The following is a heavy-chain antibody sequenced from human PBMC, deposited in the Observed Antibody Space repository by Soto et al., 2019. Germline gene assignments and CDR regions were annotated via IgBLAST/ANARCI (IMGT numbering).Heavy chain of an antibody. CDR3: ASTKYDSSAYYYWYLVL. J-gene: IGHJ2*01. Sequence: QVELVQSGAEVKKPGSSVKGSCQASEDTFRNYAISWVRQAPGQGLEWMGGIIPIFGTANYAQKFQGRVTITADTSAHTVYLELSSLRSEDTAVYYCASTKYDSSAYYYWYLVLWGRGTLVTVSS. CDR1: EDTFRNYA. D-gene: IGHD3-22*01. V-gene: IGHV1-69*06. CDR2: IIPIFGTA.